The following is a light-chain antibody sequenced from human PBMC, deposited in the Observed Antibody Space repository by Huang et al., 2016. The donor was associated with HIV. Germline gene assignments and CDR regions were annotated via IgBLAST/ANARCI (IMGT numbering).Light chain of an antibody. CDR2: GTA. J-gene: IGKJ3*01. CDR1: QSVSRQ. CDR3: QQRSNTIT. V-gene: IGKV3-11*01. Sequence: EVVLTQSPATLSLSPGERATLSCRASQSVSRQLAWYQQNPGQAPRLLIYGTANRATGIPARFSGRGSGTDFTLTISSLEPEDFAVYYCQQRSNTITFGPGTKVDIK.